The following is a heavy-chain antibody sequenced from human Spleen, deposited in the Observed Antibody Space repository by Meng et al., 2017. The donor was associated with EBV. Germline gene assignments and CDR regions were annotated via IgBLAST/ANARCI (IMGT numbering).Heavy chain of an antibody. J-gene: IGHJ4*02. CDR1: GPSIGGDY. CDR3: VRGGYYSPCDY. D-gene: IGHD2/OR15-2a*01. CDR2: INHSRKA. Sequence: VQSQQVGAGLLQPSETLSLACAVPGPSIGGDYSSWIRQPPGKGLEWLGEINHSRKANYNPSLKSRVTISVDTSNNQLSLKLSSLTAADTAVYYCVRGGYYSPCDYWGQGTLVTVSS. V-gene: IGHV4-34*01.